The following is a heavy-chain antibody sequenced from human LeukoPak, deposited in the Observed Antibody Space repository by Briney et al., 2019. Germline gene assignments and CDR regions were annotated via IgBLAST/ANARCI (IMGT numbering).Heavy chain of an antibody. CDR1: GFTFNKFA. J-gene: IGHJ4*02. CDR3: AKQLGYCSDGSCYFPY. CDR2: ISANGGAT. V-gene: IGHV3-23*01. Sequence: GGSLRLSCAASGFTFNKFAMVWVRQAPGKGLDWVSAISANGGATYYAGSVKGRFTISRDNSKSTLCLQMNSLRAEDTAVYYCAKQLGYCSDGSCYFPYWGQGTLVTVSS. D-gene: IGHD2-15*01.